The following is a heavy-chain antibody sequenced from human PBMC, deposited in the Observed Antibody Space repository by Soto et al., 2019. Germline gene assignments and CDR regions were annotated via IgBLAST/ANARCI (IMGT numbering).Heavy chain of an antibody. CDR1: GFTFSSYS. V-gene: IGHV3-21*01. Sequence: GGSLRLSCAASGFTFSSYSMNWVRQAPGKGLEWVSSISSSSSYIYYADSVKGRFTISRDNAKNSLYLQMNSLRAEDTAVYYCARDHYGFWSGYSSGWFDPWGQGTLVTVSS. CDR2: ISSSSSYI. CDR3: ARDHYGFWSGYSSGWFDP. D-gene: IGHD3-3*01. J-gene: IGHJ5*02.